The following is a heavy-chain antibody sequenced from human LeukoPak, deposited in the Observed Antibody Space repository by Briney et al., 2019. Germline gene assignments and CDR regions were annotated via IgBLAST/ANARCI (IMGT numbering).Heavy chain of an antibody. J-gene: IGHJ4*02. D-gene: IGHD2-15*01. CDR2: IYHSGST. CDR1: GGSISSSNW. V-gene: IGHV4-4*02. Sequence: SGTLSLTCAVSGGSISSSNWWSWVRQPPGKGLEWIGEIYHSGSTNYNPSLKSRVTISVDKSKNQFSLKLSSVTAADTAVYYCARSPEVVVAATPNYFDYWGQGTLVTVSS. CDR3: ARSPEVVVAATPNYFDY.